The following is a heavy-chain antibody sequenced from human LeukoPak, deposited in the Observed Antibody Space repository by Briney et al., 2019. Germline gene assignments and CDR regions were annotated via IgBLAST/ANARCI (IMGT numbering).Heavy chain of an antibody. V-gene: IGHV4-59*01. D-gene: IGHD5-18*01. CDR1: GGSISSYY. J-gene: IGHJ3*02. CDR3: ARARGYSYGYAIDAFDI. CDR2: IYYSGST. Sequence: SETLSLTCTVSGGSISSYYWSWIRQPPGKGLEWIGYIYYSGSTNYNPSLKSRVTISVDTSKNQFSLKLSSVTPADTAVYYCARARGYSYGYAIDAFDIWGQGTLVTVSS.